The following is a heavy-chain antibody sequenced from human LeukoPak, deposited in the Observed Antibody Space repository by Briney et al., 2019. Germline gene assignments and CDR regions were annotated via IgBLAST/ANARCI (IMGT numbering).Heavy chain of an antibody. CDR3: AKQSYARSLGE. CDR2: TNSSGTST. CDR1: GFPFRGFS. Sequence: GGSLRLSFATSGFPFRGFSMNWVRQAPGKGLEWILTTNSSGTSTYYAESVKGRFTISRDNSKNTLYLQMSSLRVEDTAVYYCAKQSYARSLGEGGPGTLVSVSS. D-gene: IGHD2-8*01. J-gene: IGHJ4*02. V-gene: IGHV3-23*01.